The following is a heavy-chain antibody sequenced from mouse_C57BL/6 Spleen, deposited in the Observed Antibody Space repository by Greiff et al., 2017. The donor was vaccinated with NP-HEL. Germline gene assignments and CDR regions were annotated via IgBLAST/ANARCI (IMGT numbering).Heavy chain of an antibody. Sequence: VKLQASGPELVKPGASVKISCKASGYAFSSSWMNWVKQRPGKGLAWIGRISPGDGDTNYNGKFKGKAPLTADKSSSTAYMQLSSLTSEDSAVNFCARSNYEYLYAMDYWGQGTSVTVSS. CDR1: GYAFSSSW. V-gene: IGHV1-82*01. J-gene: IGHJ4*01. CDR3: ARSNYEYLYAMDY. CDR2: ISPGDGDT. D-gene: IGHD2-4*01.